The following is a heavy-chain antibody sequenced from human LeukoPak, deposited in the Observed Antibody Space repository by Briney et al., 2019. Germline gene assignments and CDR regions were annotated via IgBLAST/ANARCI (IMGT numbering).Heavy chain of an antibody. J-gene: IGHJ4*02. CDR3: ARDSSSGWYVGGFDY. D-gene: IGHD6-19*01. V-gene: IGHV1-69*01. CDR2: IIPIFGTA. Sequence: SVKVSCKASGGTFSSYAISWVRQAPGQGLEWMGGIIPIFGTANYAQKFQGRVTITADESTSTAYMELSSLRSEDTAVYYCARDSSSGWYVGGFDYWGQGTLVTVSS. CDR1: GGTFSSYA.